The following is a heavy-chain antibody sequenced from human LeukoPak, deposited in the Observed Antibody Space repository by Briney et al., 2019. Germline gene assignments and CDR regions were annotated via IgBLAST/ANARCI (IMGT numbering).Heavy chain of an antibody. CDR1: GFTFSSYE. CDR2: ISSGTTTI. J-gene: IGHJ4*02. CDR3: ARRYCSSTSCTLDY. V-gene: IGHV3-48*03. Sequence: PGGSLRLSCTASGFTFSSYEMNWVCQAPGKGLEWVSYISSGTTTIYYADSVKGRFTISRDNAKNSLYLQMNSLRAEDTAVYYCARRYCSSTSCTLDYWGQGTLVTVSS. D-gene: IGHD2-2*01.